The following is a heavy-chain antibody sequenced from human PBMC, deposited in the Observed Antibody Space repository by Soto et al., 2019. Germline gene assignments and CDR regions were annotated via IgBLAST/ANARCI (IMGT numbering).Heavy chain of an antibody. J-gene: IGHJ5*02. Sequence: SETLSLTCAVYGGSVNGYYWNWIRQPPGKGLEWIGEINHTGGTHYNPSLKSRVTMSVDTSKNQFSLRLSSVTAADTSIYYCATRITVFGLLIPPFDPWGKGTQVTVSS. V-gene: IGHV4-34*01. CDR3: ATRITVFGLLIPPFDP. D-gene: IGHD3-3*01. CDR2: INHTGGT. CDR1: GGSVNGYY.